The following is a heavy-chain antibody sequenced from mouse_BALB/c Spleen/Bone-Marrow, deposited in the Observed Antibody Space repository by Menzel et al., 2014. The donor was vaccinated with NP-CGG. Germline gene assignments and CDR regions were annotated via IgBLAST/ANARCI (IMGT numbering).Heavy chain of an antibody. D-gene: IGHD2-14*01. CDR1: GYAFTNYF. Sequence: QVQLQQSGAELVRPGTPVKVSCKASGYAFTNYFMEWVKQRPGQGLEWIGVINPGSGGANYNEKFKGKAILTADKSSSTAYMQLSSLTSDDSAVYFCIRELVRGFGYWGQGTLVTVPA. CDR3: IRELVRGFGY. V-gene: IGHV1-54*01. J-gene: IGHJ3*01. CDR2: INPGSGGA.